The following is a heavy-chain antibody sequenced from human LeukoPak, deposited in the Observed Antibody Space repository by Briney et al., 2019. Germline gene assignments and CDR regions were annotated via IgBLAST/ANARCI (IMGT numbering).Heavy chain of an antibody. J-gene: IGHJ3*02. V-gene: IGHV4-59*01. Sequence: PSETLSLTCTVSGGSISSYYWSWIRQPPGKGLEWIGYIYYSGSTNYNPSLKSRVTISVDTSKNQFSLKLSSVTAADTAVYYCARGVKDHDAFDIWGQGTMVTVSS. CDR1: GGSISSYY. D-gene: IGHD4-11*01. CDR2: IYYSGST. CDR3: ARGVKDHDAFDI.